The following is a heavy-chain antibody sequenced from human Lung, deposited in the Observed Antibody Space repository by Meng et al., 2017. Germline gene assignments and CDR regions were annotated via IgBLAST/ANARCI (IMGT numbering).Heavy chain of an antibody. D-gene: IGHD7-27*01. V-gene: IGHV3-23*04. CDR1: GFTFSRYA. J-gene: IGHJ4*02. CDR2: ISGSGSSP. CDR3: AKKGWLYWGSGDDY. Sequence: EVHLVESGGGLVQPGGCLRLSCAASGFTFSRYAMSWVRQAPGKGLEWVSAISGSGSSPYYADSVKGRFTISRDNSKNTLYLQMNSLRAEDTAVYYCAKKGWLYWGSGDDYWGQGTLVTVSS.